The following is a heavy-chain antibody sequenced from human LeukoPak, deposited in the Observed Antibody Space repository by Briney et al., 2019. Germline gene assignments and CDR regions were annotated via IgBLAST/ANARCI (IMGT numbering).Heavy chain of an antibody. V-gene: IGHV3-49*04. CDR1: GFTFSSYS. J-gene: IGHJ4*02. Sequence: GGSLRLSCAASGFTFSSYSMNWVRQAPGKGLEWVGFIRRSASGATTEYAASVKGRFIISRDDSRSVAYLEMNSLQTEDTAVYYCTRADSPGPNWGQGTLVTVSS. CDR3: TRADSPGPN. D-gene: IGHD2-15*01. CDR2: IRRSASGATT.